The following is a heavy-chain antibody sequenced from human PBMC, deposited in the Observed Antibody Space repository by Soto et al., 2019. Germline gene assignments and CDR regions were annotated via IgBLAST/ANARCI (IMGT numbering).Heavy chain of an antibody. Sequence: ASVKVSCKASGYTFTSYYMHWVRQAPGQGLEWMGIINPSGGSTSYAQKFQGRVTMTRDTSTSTVYMELSSPRSEDTAVYYCARGTDYYDSSGRYYYYGMDVWGQGTTVTVSS. CDR2: INPSGGST. CDR1: GYTFTSYY. D-gene: IGHD3-22*01. V-gene: IGHV1-46*01. CDR3: ARGTDYYDSSGRYYYYGMDV. J-gene: IGHJ6*02.